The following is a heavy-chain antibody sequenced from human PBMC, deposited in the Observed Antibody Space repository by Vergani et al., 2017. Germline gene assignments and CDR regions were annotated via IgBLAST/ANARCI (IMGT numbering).Heavy chain of an antibody. CDR2: INAGNGNT. J-gene: IGHJ4*02. D-gene: IGHD3-16*02. V-gene: IGHV1-3*01. CDR1: GYTFTSYA. Sequence: QVQLVQSGAEVKKPGASVKVSCKASGYTFTSYAMHWVRQAPGQRLEWMGWINAGNGNTKYSQKFQGRVPITRDTSASTAYMELSSLRSEDTAVYYCAREGFYDYVWGSYRLRGGYYFDYWGQGTLVTVSS. CDR3: AREGFYDYVWGSYRLRGGYYFDY.